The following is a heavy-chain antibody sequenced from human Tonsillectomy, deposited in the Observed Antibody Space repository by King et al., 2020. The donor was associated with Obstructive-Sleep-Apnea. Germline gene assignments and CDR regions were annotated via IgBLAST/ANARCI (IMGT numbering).Heavy chain of an antibody. D-gene: IGHD1-26*01. CDR1: GFTFSSYW. J-gene: IGHJ4*02. Sequence: VQLVESGGGLVQPGGSLRLSCAASGFTFSSYWMHWVRQAPGKGLVWVSRINSDGSSTSYADSVKGRFTISRDNAKNTLYLQMNSLRAEDTAVYYCAREGSIYIVGATTSDYWGQGTLVTVSS. V-gene: IGHV3-74*01. CDR3: AREGSIYIVGATTSDY. CDR2: INSDGSST.